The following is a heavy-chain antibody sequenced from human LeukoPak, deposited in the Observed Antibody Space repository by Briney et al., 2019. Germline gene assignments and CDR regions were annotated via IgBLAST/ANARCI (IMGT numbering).Heavy chain of an antibody. CDR3: AKTGRYSSDY. D-gene: IGHD5-18*01. Sequence: GGSLRLSCAASGFIVSSDYMTWVRQAPGKGLEWVSAISGSGGRTYYADSVKGRFTISRDNSMNTLYLQMNSLRAEDTAVYYCAKTGRYSSDYWGQGTLVTVSS. CDR1: GFIVSSDY. J-gene: IGHJ4*02. V-gene: IGHV3-23*01. CDR2: ISGSGGRT.